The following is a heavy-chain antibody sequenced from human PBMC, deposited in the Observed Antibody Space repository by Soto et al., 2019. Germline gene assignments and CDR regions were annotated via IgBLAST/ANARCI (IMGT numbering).Heavy chain of an antibody. CDR2: ITPILGTA. J-gene: IGHJ6*02. D-gene: IGHD3-22*01. Sequence: VQLVQSGAEVKKPGSSVKVSCKASGNTFSRYVIIWVRQAPGQGLEWVGGITPILGTAIYAQKIQGRVTIPADDSTSTAYMELSSLRSEDTAVYYCARGVYDNSGYSSPPPQKDYGMDVWGQGTTVTVSS. CDR1: GNTFSRYV. CDR3: ARGVYDNSGYSSPPPQKDYGMDV. V-gene: IGHV1-69*01.